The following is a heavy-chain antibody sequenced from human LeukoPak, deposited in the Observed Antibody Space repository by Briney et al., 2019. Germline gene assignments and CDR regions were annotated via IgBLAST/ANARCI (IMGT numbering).Heavy chain of an antibody. Sequence: GGSLRLSCAASGFIFNKHAMSWVRQAPGKGLEWVSGLSGSGGSTDYADSVKGRFTVSRDNSKNTLFLQMNSLRAEDTAVYYCAKVLGYCSGGSCYATSFDYWGQGTLVTVSS. J-gene: IGHJ4*02. CDR1: GFIFNKHA. D-gene: IGHD2-15*01. CDR3: AKVLGYCSGGSCYATSFDY. V-gene: IGHV3-23*01. CDR2: LSGSGGST.